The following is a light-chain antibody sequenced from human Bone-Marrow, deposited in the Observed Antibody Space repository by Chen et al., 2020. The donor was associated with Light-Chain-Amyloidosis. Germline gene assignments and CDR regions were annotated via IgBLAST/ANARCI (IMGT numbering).Light chain of an antibody. CDR3: QGWDATTLHVV. J-gene: IGLJ2*01. V-gene: IGLV3-21*04. Sequence: SFVLTQSPSVSMAPGQTASITCGGNDIGSKSVHWYQQRPGQAPVLVIYYDTDRPSGIPERFSGSTSGNTSTLTISRVEAGDEADYYCQGWDATTLHVVFGGGTKLPVL. CDR2: YDT. CDR1: DIGSKS.